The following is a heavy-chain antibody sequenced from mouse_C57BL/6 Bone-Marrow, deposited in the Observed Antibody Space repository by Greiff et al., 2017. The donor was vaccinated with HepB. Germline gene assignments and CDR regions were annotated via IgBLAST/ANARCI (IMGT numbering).Heavy chain of an antibody. CDR3: ARHRGWYFDV. CDR1: GFTFSDYY. J-gene: IGHJ1*03. V-gene: IGHV5-12*01. Sequence: EVHLVESGGGLVQPGGSLKLSCAASGFTFSDYYMYWVRQTPEKRLEWVAYISNGGGSTYYPDTVKGRFTISRVNAKNTLYLQMSRLKSEDTAMYYCARHRGWYFDVWGTGTTVTVSS. D-gene: IGHD3-3*01. CDR2: ISNGGGST.